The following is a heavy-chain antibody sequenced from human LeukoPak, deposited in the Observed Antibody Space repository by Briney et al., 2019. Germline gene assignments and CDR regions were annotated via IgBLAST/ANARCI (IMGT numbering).Heavy chain of an antibody. CDR2: LYHSGTT. J-gene: IGHJ2*01. D-gene: IGHD2-15*01. CDR1: GYSIAHGFF. Sequence: PETLSLTCTVSGYSIAHGFFWAWIRQPPGGGLEWIGSLYHSGTTYYNTSLKSRISTSVDTSKNQFSLKLRLVTAADTAVYYCARVEVPRDINDWYFDLWGRGTLVTVSS. V-gene: IGHV4-38-2*02. CDR3: ARVEVPRDINDWYFDL.